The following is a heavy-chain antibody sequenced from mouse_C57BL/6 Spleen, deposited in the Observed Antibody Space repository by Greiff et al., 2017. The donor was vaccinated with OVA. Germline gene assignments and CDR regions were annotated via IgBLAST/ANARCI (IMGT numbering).Heavy chain of an antibody. CDR3: ARTYYSNYEGYYYAMDY. CDR1: GYTFTSYW. J-gene: IGHJ4*01. V-gene: IGHV1-53*01. CDR2: INPSNGGT. D-gene: IGHD2-5*01. Sequence: VQLQQPGTELVKPGASVKLSCKASGYTFTSYWMHWVKQRPGQGLEWIGNINPSNGGTNYNEKFKSKATLTVDKSSSTAYLQLSSLTSEDSAVYYCARTYYSNYEGYYYAMDYWGQGTSVTVSS.